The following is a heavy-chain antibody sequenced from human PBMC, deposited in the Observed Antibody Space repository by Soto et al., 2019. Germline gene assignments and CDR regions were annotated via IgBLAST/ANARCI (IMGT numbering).Heavy chain of an antibody. J-gene: IGHJ6*03. V-gene: IGHV1-18*01. Sequence: QVQLVQSGAEVKKPGASVKVSCKASGYTFTSYGIIWVRQAPGQGREWMGWISAYNGNTNYAQKLQGRVTMTTDTSTSTAYMELRSLRSDDTAVYYCARGSSHSSLNFYYYYYRDVWGKGTTVTVSS. CDR1: GYTFTSYG. D-gene: IGHD6-13*01. CDR3: ARGSSHSSLNFYYYYYRDV. CDR2: ISAYNGNT.